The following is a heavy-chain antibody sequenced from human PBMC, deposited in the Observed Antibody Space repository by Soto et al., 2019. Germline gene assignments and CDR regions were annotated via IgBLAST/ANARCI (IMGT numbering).Heavy chain of an antibody. D-gene: IGHD6-19*01. CDR3: ARGGAVLSTAYYFDY. Sequence: KPSETLSLTCTVSGGSISSGGYYWGWVRQHPEKGLEWIGYIYYSGITYYNPSLKSRLTISVDTSENHFSLKLSSVTSADTAVYYCARGGAVLSTAYYFDYWGQGTLVTVSS. V-gene: IGHV4-31*03. CDR2: IYYSGIT. J-gene: IGHJ4*02. CDR1: GGSISSGGYY.